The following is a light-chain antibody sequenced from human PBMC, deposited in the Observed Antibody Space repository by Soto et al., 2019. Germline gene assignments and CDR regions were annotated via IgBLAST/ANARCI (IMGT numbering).Light chain of an antibody. CDR3: QKYNSDPLT. CDR2: AAS. CDR1: QGIRNY. J-gene: IGKJ4*01. V-gene: IGKV1-27*01. Sequence: DIQMTQSPSSLSASVGDRVTITCRASQGIRNYLAWYQQKPGKVPKLLIYAASTLQSGVPSRFSGSGSGTDFTLNISSMQPEDVATYYCQKYNSDPLTFGGGTKVEIK.